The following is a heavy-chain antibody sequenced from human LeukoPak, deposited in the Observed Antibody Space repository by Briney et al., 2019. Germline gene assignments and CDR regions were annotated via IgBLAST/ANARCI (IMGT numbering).Heavy chain of an antibody. V-gene: IGHV3-66*01. CDR2: IYRGGST. J-gene: IGHJ4*02. Sequence: GGSLRLSCAASGFTVSSNYMSWVRPAPGKGLEWVSVIYRGGSTYYADSVKGRFTISRDNSKNTLYFQMNSLRAEDTAVYYCTRDHYDSGGYYHDYWGQGTLVTVSS. CDR1: GFTVSSNY. CDR3: TRDHYDSGGYYHDY. D-gene: IGHD3-22*01.